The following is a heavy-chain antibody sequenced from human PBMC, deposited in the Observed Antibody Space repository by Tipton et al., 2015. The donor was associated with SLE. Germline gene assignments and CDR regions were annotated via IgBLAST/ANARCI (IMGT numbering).Heavy chain of an antibody. CDR2: INPNSGGT. CDR3: ARGLAGGDGSDY. V-gene: IGHV1-2*02. J-gene: IGHJ4*02. CDR1: GYTFTGYY. Sequence: QLVQSGPEVKKPGASVKVSCKASGYTFTGYYMHWVRQAPGQGLEWMGWINPNSGGTNYAQKFQGRVTMTRNTSISTAYMELSSLRSEDTAVYYCARGLAGGDGSDYWGQGTLVTVSS. D-gene: IGHD5-24*01.